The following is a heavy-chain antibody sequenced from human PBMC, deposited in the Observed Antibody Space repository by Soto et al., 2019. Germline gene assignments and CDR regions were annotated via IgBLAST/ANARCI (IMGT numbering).Heavy chain of an antibody. J-gene: IGHJ6*02. D-gene: IGHD5-12*01. CDR1: GGTFSSYA. CDR2: IIPIFGTA. Sequence: SVKVSCKASGGTFSSYAISWVRQAPGQGLEWMGGIIPIFGTANYAQKFQGRVTITADKSTSTAYMELSSLRSEDTAVYYCASREGIVATIDGMDVWGQGTTVTVSS. CDR3: ASREGIVATIDGMDV. V-gene: IGHV1-69*06.